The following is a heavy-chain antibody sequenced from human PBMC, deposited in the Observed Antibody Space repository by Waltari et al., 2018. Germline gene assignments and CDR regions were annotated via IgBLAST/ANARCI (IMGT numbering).Heavy chain of an antibody. CDR1: GFSRRRAG. CDR2: RTHDGGIN. J-gene: IGHJ6*02. D-gene: IGHD6-19*01. Sequence: QLVESGGGVVQPGRSLRLACVASGFSRRRAGMHWVRQAPGKGRKWVASRTHDGGINTYGCTGEGRFTISSDKSKNTLYQEMISLRVDDTAVLHCVGGRSGGWDFGSLDIWGQGTRVSVS. V-gene: IGHV3-30*03. CDR3: VGGRSGGWDFGSLDI.